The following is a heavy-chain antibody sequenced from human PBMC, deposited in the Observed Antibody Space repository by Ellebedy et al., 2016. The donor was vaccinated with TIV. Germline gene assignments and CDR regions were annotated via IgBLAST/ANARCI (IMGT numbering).Heavy chain of an antibody. D-gene: IGHD3-22*01. Sequence: SETLSLXXTVSGGSISSSSYYWGWIRQPPGKGLEWIGSIYYSGSTYYNPSLKSRVTISVDTSKNQFSLKLSSVTAADTAVYYCARHVPSLYYDSSGSIDYWGQGTLVTVSS. J-gene: IGHJ4*02. CDR1: GGSISSSSYY. CDR3: ARHVPSLYYDSSGSIDY. V-gene: IGHV4-39*01. CDR2: IYYSGST.